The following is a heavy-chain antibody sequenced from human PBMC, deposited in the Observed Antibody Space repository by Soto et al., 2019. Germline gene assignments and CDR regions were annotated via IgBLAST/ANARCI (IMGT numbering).Heavy chain of an antibody. Sequence: GGSLRLSCTISGFIFSSYAMSWVRQAPGKGLEWVSGISGSGRRTYSADSVKGRFTISRDNSKNTLYLQMSSLRADDTALYYCAKGPEDALSNYGGSFDYWGQGTLVTVSS. CDR2: ISGSGRRT. V-gene: IGHV3-23*01. J-gene: IGHJ4*02. CDR3: AKGPEDALSNYGGSFDY. D-gene: IGHD3-16*01. CDR1: GFIFSSYA.